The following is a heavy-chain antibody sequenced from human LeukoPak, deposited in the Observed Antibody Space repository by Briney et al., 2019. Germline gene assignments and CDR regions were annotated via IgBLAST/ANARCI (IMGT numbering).Heavy chain of an antibody. Sequence: PGGSLRLSCAASGFTFSSYAMSWVRQAPGKGLEWVSAISDNGVGTYYADSVKGRFTISRDNSKNTLYLQMNSLRAEDTAVYYCAKSPRGYTYGHTEYYFDFWRQGTLVTVSS. CDR3: AKSPRGYTYGHTEYYFDF. CDR2: ISDNGVGT. D-gene: IGHD5-18*01. V-gene: IGHV3-23*01. J-gene: IGHJ4*02. CDR1: GFTFSSYA.